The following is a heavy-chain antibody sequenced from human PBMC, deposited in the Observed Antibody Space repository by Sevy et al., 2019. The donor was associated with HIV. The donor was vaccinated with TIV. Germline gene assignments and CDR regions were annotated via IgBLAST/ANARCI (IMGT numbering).Heavy chain of an antibody. V-gene: IGHV1-24*01. J-gene: IGHJ4*02. D-gene: IGHD3-22*01. CDR1: EYSLTKLS. CDR3: ASAREYYEDSSGYLDY. CDR2: FDPEDGET. Sequence: ASVKVSCKVSEYSLTKLSMHWVRQAPGKGLEWMGRFDPEDGETIFAQKFQGRVTMTEETSTDTAYMQLSSLRSEDTAVSYCASAREYYEDSSGYLDYWGQGTLVTVSS.